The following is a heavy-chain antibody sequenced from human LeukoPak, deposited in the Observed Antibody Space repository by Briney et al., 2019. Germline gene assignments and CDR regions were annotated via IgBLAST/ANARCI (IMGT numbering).Heavy chain of an antibody. D-gene: IGHD3-3*01. J-gene: IGHJ6*03. Sequence: GGSLRLSCAGSGFTFSSYSMNWVRQAPGKDLEWVAFISYDGSDKWYADSVKGRFTISRDNSKNTLYLQMDSLRAEDSAVYFCARVGYDFWNGYYENYYYCYMDVWGTGTTVTVSS. CDR1: GFTFSSYS. CDR3: ARVGYDFWNGYYENYYYCYMDV. CDR2: ISYDGSDK. V-gene: IGHV3-30*03.